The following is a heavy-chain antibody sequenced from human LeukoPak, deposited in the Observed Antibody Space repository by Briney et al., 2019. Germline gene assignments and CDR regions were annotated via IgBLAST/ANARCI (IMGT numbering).Heavy chain of an antibody. CDR1: GYTFTSYS. Sequence: GASVKVSCKASGYTFTSYSFTWVRQAPGQGLEWMGWISPYNGNTNYAQKLQGRVTMTTDTSTSTAYMELRSLRSDDTAVYYCARDEPIRPYSYADYWGQGTLVTVSS. D-gene: IGHD5-18*01. J-gene: IGHJ4*02. V-gene: IGHV1-18*01. CDR2: ISPYNGNT. CDR3: ARDEPIRPYSYADY.